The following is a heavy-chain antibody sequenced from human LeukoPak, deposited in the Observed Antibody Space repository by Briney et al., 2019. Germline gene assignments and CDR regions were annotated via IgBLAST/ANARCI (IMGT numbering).Heavy chain of an antibody. J-gene: IGHJ3*02. D-gene: IGHD6-25*01. CDR3: ARESSESFDI. CDR1: GFTFTSHS. V-gene: IGHV3-21*01. CDR2: IGSRSTSI. Sequence: GGSLRLSCAASGFTFTSHSMNWVRQAPGKGLEWVSSIGSRSTSIYYADSVKGRFTISRDNAKNSLYLQMNSLRAEDTAVYYCARESSESFDIWGQGTLVTVSS.